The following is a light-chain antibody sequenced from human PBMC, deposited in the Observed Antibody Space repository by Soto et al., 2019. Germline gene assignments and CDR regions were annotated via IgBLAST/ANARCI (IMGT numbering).Light chain of an antibody. Sequence: QSALTQPRSVSGSPGQSVTISCTGTSSDVGNYNYVSWYRQHPDKAPKLMIYDVSKRPSGVPDRFSGSKSGNTASLTISGLQAEDEADYYCCSYAGSYTYVFGSGTKVTVL. CDR1: SSDVGNYNY. CDR2: DVS. CDR3: CSYAGSYTYV. V-gene: IGLV2-11*01. J-gene: IGLJ1*01.